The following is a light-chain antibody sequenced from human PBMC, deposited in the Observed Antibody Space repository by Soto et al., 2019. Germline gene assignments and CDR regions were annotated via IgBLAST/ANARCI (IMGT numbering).Light chain of an antibody. CDR3: QQYSNWPPLT. V-gene: IGKV3-15*01. Sequence: EMVMTQSPATLSVSPGERATLSCRASQSVSSKLAWYQQKPGQAPRLLIYDTSTRATGIPARFSGSGSGTEFTLTISSLQSEDFAVYYCQQYSNWPPLTFGQGTRLEI. J-gene: IGKJ5*01. CDR2: DTS. CDR1: QSVSSK.